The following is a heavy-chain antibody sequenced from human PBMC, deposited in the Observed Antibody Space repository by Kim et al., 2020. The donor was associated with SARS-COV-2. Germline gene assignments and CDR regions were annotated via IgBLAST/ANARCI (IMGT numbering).Heavy chain of an antibody. J-gene: IGHJ3*02. CDR3: ASSRLRLGELSLGNDAFDI. V-gene: IGHV4-31*02. D-gene: IGHD3-16*02. Sequence: SRVTISVDTSKNQFSLKLSSVTAADTAVYYCASSRLRLGELSLGNDAFDIWGQGTMVTVSS.